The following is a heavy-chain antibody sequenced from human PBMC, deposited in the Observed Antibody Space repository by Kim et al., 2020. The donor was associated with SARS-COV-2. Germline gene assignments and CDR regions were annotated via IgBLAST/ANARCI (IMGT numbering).Heavy chain of an antibody. CDR2: ISYDGSNK. V-gene: IGHV3-30*04. Sequence: GGSLRLSCAASGFTFSSYAMHWVRQAPGKGLEWVAVISYDGSNKYYADSVKGRFTISRDNSKNTLYLQMNSLRAEDTAVYYCARDGGSRYFDWLPPHYWGQGTLVTVSS. D-gene: IGHD3-9*01. CDR1: GFTFSSYA. CDR3: ARDGGSRYFDWLPPHY. J-gene: IGHJ4*02.